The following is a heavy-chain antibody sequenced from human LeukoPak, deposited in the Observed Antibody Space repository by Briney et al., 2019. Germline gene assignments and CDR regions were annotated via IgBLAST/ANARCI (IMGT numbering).Heavy chain of an antibody. CDR2: IRSKAYGGTT. D-gene: IGHD1-26*01. CDR1: GFTFGDYA. J-gene: IGHJ4*02. V-gene: IGHV3-49*04. Sequence: GGSLRLSCTASGFTFGDYAMSWVRQAPGKGLEWVGFIRSKAYGGTTEYAASVKGRFTISRDEFKSIAYLQMNSLKTEDTAVYYCTREFSRYSGSYCNYWGQGTLVTVSS. CDR3: TREFSRYSGSYCNY.